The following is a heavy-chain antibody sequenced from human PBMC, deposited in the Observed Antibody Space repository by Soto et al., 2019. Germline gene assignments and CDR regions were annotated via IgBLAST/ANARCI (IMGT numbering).Heavy chain of an antibody. V-gene: IGHV3-33*01. CDR1: GFTFSSYG. D-gene: IGHD1-26*01. CDR2: IWYDGSNK. CDR3: ARGATTAFN. J-gene: IGHJ4*02. Sequence: LRLSCAASGFTFSSYGMHWVRQAPGKGLEWVAVIWYDGSNKYYADSVKGRFTIPRDNSKNTLYLQMNSLRAEDTAVYYCARGATTAFNWGQGTLVTVSS.